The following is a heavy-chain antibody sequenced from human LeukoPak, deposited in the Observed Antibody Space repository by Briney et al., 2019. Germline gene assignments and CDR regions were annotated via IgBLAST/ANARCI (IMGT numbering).Heavy chain of an antibody. CDR1: GGTFSSYA. CDR2: IIPIFGTA. CDR3: ARDLSHGEFVY. D-gene: IGHD3-10*01. J-gene: IGHJ4*02. V-gene: IGHV1-69*05. Sequence: ASVRVSCKASGGTFSSYAISWVRQAPGQGLEWMGGIIPIFGTANYAQKFQGRVTITTDESTSTAYMELSSLRSEDTAVYYCARDLSHGEFVYWGQGTLVTVSS.